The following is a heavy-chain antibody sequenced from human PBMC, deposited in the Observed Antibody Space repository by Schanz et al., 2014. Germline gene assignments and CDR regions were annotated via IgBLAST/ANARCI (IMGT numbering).Heavy chain of an antibody. CDR2: IIPIHGIV. CDR1: GGTFSTYP. J-gene: IGHJ3*02. V-gene: IGHV1-69*02. Sequence: QVQLVQSGAEVKKPGSSMKVSCKASGGTFSTYPINWLRQAPGQGLEWMGRIIPIHGIVNYAQRFQGRVTITADKSSDTAYMELSSLRSEDTAVYYCARGGGPEDVFDIWGQGTILTVSS. D-gene: IGHD2-15*01. CDR3: ARGGGPEDVFDI.